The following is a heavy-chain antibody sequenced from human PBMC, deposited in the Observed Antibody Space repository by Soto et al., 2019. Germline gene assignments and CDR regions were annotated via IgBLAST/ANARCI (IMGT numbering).Heavy chain of an antibody. J-gene: IGHJ4*02. Sequence: SETLSLTCTVSGGSISSSSYYWGWIRQPPGKGLEWIGSIYYSGSTYYNPSLKSRVTISVDTSKNQFSLKLSSVTAADTAVYYCAVRLEWLFDFYYWGQGTLVTVSS. CDR1: GGSISSSSYY. CDR2: IYYSGST. CDR3: AVRLEWLFDFYY. D-gene: IGHD3-3*01. V-gene: IGHV4-39*01.